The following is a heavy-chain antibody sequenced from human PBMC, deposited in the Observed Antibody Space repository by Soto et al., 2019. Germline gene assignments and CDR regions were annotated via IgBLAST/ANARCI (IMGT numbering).Heavy chain of an antibody. CDR1: GFTFSTYA. J-gene: IGHJ4*02. V-gene: IGHV3-23*01. D-gene: IGHD5-12*01. CDR2: ISGSGGST. Sequence: EVQLLESGGGLVQPGGSLRLSCAASGFTFSTYAMSWVRQAPGKGLECVSAISGSGGSTYYADSVKGRFTISRDNSKNALYLQMNSRRAEDTAVYYWAKRWDKRWLHDYWGQGTLVTVSS. CDR3: AKRWDKRWLHDY.